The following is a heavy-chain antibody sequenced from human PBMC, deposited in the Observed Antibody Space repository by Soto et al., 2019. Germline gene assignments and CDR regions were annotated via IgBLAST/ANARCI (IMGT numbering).Heavy chain of an antibody. CDR3: ARDDRRYNWNTGYFDY. CDR2: IIPIFGTA. CDR1: GGTFSSYA. D-gene: IGHD1-20*01. Sequence: GASVKVSCKASGGTFSSYAISWVRQAPGQGLEWMGGIIPIFGTANYAQKFQGRVTITADESTSTAYMELSSLRSEDTAVYYCARDDRRYNWNTGYFDYWGQGTLVTVSS. J-gene: IGHJ4*02. V-gene: IGHV1-69*13.